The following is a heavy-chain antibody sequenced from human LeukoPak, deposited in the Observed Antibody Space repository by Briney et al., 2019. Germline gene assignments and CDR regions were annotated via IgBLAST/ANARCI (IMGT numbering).Heavy chain of an antibody. Sequence: PGGSLRLSCAASGFTFSDYYMSWIRQAPGKGLEWVSYISSSGSTIYYADSVKGRFTISRDNAKNSLYLQMNSLRAEDTAVYYCARSGGGEDIVVVINPPDYWGQGTLVTVSS. D-gene: IGHD3-22*01. CDR3: ARSGGGEDIVVVINPPDY. CDR1: GFTFSDYY. CDR2: ISSSGSTI. J-gene: IGHJ4*02. V-gene: IGHV3-11*01.